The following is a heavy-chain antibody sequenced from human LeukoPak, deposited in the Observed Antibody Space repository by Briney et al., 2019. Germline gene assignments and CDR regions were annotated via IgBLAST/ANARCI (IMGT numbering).Heavy chain of an antibody. Sequence: SETLSLTCGVYGESFSGFYWSWIRQTPGKGLQWIGEINHSGDINYNPSLESRVTISVDTSKRQFSLRLSSVTAADTAVYYCARAYQNWAYGDYYMDVWGKGTTVTVSS. V-gene: IGHV4-34*01. CDR3: ARAYQNWAYGDYYMDV. J-gene: IGHJ6*03. CDR1: GESFSGFY. CDR2: INHSGDI. D-gene: IGHD4-17*01.